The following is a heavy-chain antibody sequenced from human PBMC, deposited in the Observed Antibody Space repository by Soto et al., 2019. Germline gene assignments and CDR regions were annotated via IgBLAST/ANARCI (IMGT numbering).Heavy chain of an antibody. D-gene: IGHD2-2*01. V-gene: IGHV3-21*01. J-gene: IGHJ6*02. CDR1: GFTLSAHT. CDR2: ISSDSRYI. Sequence: GGSLRLSCAASGFTLSAHTMNWVRQAPGKGLEWVSSISSDSRYIYYADSVKGRFTISRDNARNSLDLQMNNLRAEDTAVYHCARGHCSRTSCYTGGYYYYPMDVWGQGTTVTVS. CDR3: ARGHCSRTSCYTGGYYYYPMDV.